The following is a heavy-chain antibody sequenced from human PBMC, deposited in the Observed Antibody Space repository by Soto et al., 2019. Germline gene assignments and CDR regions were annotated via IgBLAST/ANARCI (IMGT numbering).Heavy chain of an antibody. CDR3: ARRHGSCFDY. CDR1: GGSISRYY. J-gene: IGHJ4*02. Sequence: PSETLSLTCTGSGGSISRYYWCWIRQPPGQGLEWIGYIYYSGSTNYNPSLESRVTISVDTSKNQFSLKLSSVTAADTAVYYCARRHGSCFDYWGQGTLVTVS. V-gene: IGHV4-59*08. CDR2: IYYSGST.